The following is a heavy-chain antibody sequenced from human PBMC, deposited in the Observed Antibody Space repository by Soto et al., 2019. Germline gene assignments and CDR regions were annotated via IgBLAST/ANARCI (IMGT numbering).Heavy chain of an antibody. J-gene: IGHJ6*02. D-gene: IGHD2-2*02. Sequence: QVQLVESGGGVVQPGRSLRLSCAASGFTFSSYGMHWVRQAPGKGLVWVAVISSDGSDKYYADSVKGRFTISRDNSKNTLYVQLNRMRAEDTALYYCARDRLYGARLIDVWGQGTAVTVSS. V-gene: IGHV3-30-3*01. CDR1: GFTFSSYG. CDR3: ARDRLYGARLIDV. CDR2: ISSDGSDK.